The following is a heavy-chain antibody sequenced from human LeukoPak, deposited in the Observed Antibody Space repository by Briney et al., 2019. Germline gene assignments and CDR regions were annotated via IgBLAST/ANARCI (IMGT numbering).Heavy chain of an antibody. D-gene: IGHD3-9*01. CDR2: ISSSSSYI. CDR3: ARGSVRYFDWLPYYYYGMDV. CDR1: GFTFSSYW. J-gene: IGHJ6*02. V-gene: IGHV3-21*01. Sequence: GGSLRLSCAASGFTFSSYWMSWVRQAPGKGLEWVSSISSSSSYIYYADSVKGRFTISRDNAKNSLYLQMNSLRAEDTAVYYCARGSVRYFDWLPYYYYGMDVWGQGTLVTVSS.